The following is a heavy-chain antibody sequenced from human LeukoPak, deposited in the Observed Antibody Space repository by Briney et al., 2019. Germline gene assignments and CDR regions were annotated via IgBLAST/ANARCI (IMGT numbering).Heavy chain of an antibody. D-gene: IGHD6-13*01. CDR3: ARSLSIAAAGIDY. CDR2: IYHSGST. J-gene: IGHJ4*02. Sequence: SGTLSLTCAVSGGSISSSNWWSWVRQPPGKGLEWIGEIYHSGSTNYNPSLKSRVTISVDTSKNQFSLKLSSVTAADTAVYYCARSLSIAAAGIDYWGQGTLVTVSS. V-gene: IGHV4-4*02. CDR1: GGSISSSNW.